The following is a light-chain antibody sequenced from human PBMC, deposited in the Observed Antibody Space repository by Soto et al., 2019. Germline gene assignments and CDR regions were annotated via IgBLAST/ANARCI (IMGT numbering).Light chain of an antibody. V-gene: IGKV1-5*03. CDR1: QTIDSW. CDR3: QQYHIYSGT. Sequence: DIQMTQSPSTLSASVGDRVTITCRASQTIDSWLDWYQQRPGKPPKLLIYKASTLASGVPSRFSGSGSGTEFTLTINSLQPDDFATYYCQQYHIYSGTFGQGTKLEIK. CDR2: KAS. J-gene: IGKJ1*01.